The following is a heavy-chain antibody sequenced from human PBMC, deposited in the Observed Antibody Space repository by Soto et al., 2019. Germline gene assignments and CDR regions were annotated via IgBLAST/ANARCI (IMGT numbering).Heavy chain of an antibody. Sequence: EVQLVESGGGLVQPGRSLRLSCVASGFTADDYAMHWVRQAPGKGLEWVSGISSNSDTIDYADSVKGRFTIPRDNAKNSLFLQMNSLRPEDTALYYCAKDMKWGGMTTIHYFDSWGQGTLVTVSS. CDR1: GFTADDYA. CDR2: ISSNSDTI. CDR3: AKDMKWGGMTTIHYFDS. D-gene: IGHD4-17*01. V-gene: IGHV3-9*02. J-gene: IGHJ4*02.